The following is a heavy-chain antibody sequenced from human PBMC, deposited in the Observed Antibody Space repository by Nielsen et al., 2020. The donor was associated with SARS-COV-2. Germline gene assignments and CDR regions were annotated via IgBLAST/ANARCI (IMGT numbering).Heavy chain of an antibody. D-gene: IGHD4-23*01. J-gene: IGHJ3*02. CDR3: ARTTTGVGAFDI. V-gene: IGHV2-26*01. CDR2: IFSNDEK. CDR1: GFSLSNARMG. Sequence: SGPTLVKPTETLTLTCTVSGFSLSNARMGVSWIRQPPGKALEWLAHIFSNDEKSYSTSLKSRLTISKDTSKNQVVLTMTNMDPVDTATYYCARTTTGVGAFDIWGQGTMVTVSS.